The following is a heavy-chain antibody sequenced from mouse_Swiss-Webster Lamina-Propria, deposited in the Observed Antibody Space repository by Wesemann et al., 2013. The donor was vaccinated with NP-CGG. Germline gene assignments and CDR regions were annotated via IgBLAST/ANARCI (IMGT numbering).Heavy chain of an antibody. V-gene: IGHV3-2*02. J-gene: IGHJ3*01. CDR2: ISYSGST. D-gene: IGHD2-14*01. CDR1: GYSITSDYA. CDR3: ARSFYYRYDGRGRLFAY. Sequence: DVQLQESGPGLVKPSQSLSLTCTVTGYSITSDYAWNWIRQFPGNKLEWMGYISYSGSTSYNPSLKSRISITRDTSKNQFFLQLNSVTTEDTATYYCARSFYYRYDGRGRLFAYWGQGTLVTVSA.